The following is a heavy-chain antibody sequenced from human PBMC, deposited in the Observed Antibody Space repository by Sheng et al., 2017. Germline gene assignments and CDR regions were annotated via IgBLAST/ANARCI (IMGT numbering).Heavy chain of an antibody. Sequence: VQLVESGGKLAQPGGSLRLSCAASGFPLSDYEMHWVRQAAGKGLEWVAILGHIGNGEDYADSVKGRFTISRDNSKNTLYLQLNNVRAEDTAVYYCARDLGMGRSVDYWGQGTLVTVSS. CDR1: GFPLSDYE. V-gene: IGHV3-33*08. D-gene: IGHD1-20*01. CDR2: LGHIGNGE. CDR3: ARDLGMGRSVDY. J-gene: IGHJ4*02.